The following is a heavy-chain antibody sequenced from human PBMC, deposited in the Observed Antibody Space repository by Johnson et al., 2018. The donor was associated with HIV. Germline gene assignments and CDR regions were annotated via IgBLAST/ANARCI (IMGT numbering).Heavy chain of an antibody. V-gene: IGHV3-20*04. CDR1: GFIFDDYG. Sequence: VQLVESGGRVERPGGSLRLSCAGSGFIFDDYGMSWVRQVPGKGLEWVSGINWNGGSAGYADSVNGRFTIFRDNAKNSVYIQMSGLREEDTGLYYCARGPGGDYTYGFFQHWGQGTQVTVSS. CDR3: ARGPGGDYTYGFFQH. D-gene: IGHD4-17*01. J-gene: IGHJ1*01. CDR2: INWNGGSA.